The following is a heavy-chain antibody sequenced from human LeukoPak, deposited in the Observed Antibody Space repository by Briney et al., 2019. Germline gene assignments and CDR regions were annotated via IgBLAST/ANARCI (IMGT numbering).Heavy chain of an antibody. Sequence: PGGSLRLSCAASGFTFSSYAMSWVRQAPGKGLEWVSLISGSSGSTFYTDSVKGRFTASRDNSKNTLYLQMNSLRADDTAVYFCAKKGGTLLRPYYFDYWGQGTLVTVSS. CDR1: GFTFSSYA. CDR2: ISGSSGST. V-gene: IGHV3-23*01. CDR3: AKKGGTLLRPYYFDY. J-gene: IGHJ4*02. D-gene: IGHD2-15*01.